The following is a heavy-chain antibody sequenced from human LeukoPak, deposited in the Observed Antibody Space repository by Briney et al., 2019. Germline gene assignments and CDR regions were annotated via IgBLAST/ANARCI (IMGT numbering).Heavy chain of an antibody. D-gene: IGHD1-26*01. V-gene: IGHV3-74*01. CDR1: GFTFSNYW. CDR3: AQVGATGY. Sequence: GGSLRLSCAASGFTFSNYWMHWVRQVPGKGLVWVSRINPDGSGTDYADSVKGRFTISRDNTKNTLNLQMNSLRAEDTALYYCAQVGATGYWGQGTLVIVSS. J-gene: IGHJ4*02. CDR2: INPDGSGT.